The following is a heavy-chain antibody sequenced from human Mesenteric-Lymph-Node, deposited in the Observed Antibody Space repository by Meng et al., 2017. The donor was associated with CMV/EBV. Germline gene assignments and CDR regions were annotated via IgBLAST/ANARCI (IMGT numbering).Heavy chain of an antibody. CDR1: GFTFSSCT. J-gene: IGHJ4*02. CDR3: AKASTEYQLLENYFDF. Sequence: LSLTCATSGFTFSSCTMNWVRQAPGKGLEWVSGISGSGGSTYYADSVKGRFTISRDNSKSTLYLQMNSLRAEDTAVYYCAKASTEYQLLENYFDFWGQGTVVTVSS. CDR2: ISGSGGST. V-gene: IGHV3-23*01. D-gene: IGHD2-2*01.